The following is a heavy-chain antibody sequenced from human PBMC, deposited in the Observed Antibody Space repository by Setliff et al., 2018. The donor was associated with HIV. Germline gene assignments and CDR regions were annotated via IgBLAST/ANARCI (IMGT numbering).Heavy chain of an antibody. CDR1: GGSISDNHW. Sequence: SETLSLTCAVSGGSISDNHWWTWVRQPPGKGLEWIGEIYHGGTTKYNPSLQSRVTLSVDKSKNQFSLKMTSVTSADTAVYYCARAPGAIFSGWHESFDHWGQGILVTVSS. V-gene: IGHV4-4*02. D-gene: IGHD6-19*01. CDR3: ARAPGAIFSGWHESFDH. J-gene: IGHJ4*02. CDR2: IYHGGTT.